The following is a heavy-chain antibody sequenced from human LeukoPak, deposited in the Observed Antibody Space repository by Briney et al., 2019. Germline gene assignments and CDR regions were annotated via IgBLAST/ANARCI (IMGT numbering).Heavy chain of an antibody. CDR2: IYYSGST. J-gene: IGHJ5*02. CDR3: ARVGSWYWFDP. D-gene: IGHD6-13*01. V-gene: IGHV4-59*01. CDR1: GGSISGYY. Sequence: SETLSLTCTVSGGSISGYYWSWIRQPPGKGLEWIGYIYYSGSTNYNPSLRSRVTISVDTSKNQFSLKLNSVTAADTAVYYCARVGSWYWFDPWGQGTLVTVSS.